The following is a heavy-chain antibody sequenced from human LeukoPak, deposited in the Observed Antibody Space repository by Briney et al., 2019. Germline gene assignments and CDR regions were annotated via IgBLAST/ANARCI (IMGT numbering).Heavy chain of an antibody. CDR3: ARGFYYYDSSGSFDY. V-gene: IGHV4-34*01. CDR2: INHSGST. J-gene: IGHJ4*02. Sequence: PSETLSLTCAVYGGSFSGYYWSWIRQPPGKGLEWIGEINHSGSTNYNPSLKSRVTISVDTSKNQFSLKLSSVTAADTAVYYCARGFYYYDSSGSFDYWGQGTLVTVSS. CDR1: GGSFSGYY. D-gene: IGHD3-22*01.